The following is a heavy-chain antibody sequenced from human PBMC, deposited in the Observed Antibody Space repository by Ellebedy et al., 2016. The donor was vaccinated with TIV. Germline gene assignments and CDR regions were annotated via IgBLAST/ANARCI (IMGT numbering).Heavy chain of an antibody. CDR2: ISGLNGKT. D-gene: IGHD6-19*01. J-gene: IGHJ5*02. CDR3: ARDNTVGGTNWFDP. V-gene: IGHV1-18*01. Sequence: AASVKVSCKTSGYTFTSYGVSWVRQAPGQGLEWMGWISGLNGKTKYARTVQGRVTSTTDTAARTVYMELTSLRSDDTAVYYCARDNTVGGTNWFDPWGQGTLVIVSS. CDR1: GYTFTSYG.